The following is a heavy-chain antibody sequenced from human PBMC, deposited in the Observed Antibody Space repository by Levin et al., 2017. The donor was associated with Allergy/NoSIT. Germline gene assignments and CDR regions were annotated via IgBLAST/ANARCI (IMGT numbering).Heavy chain of an antibody. D-gene: IGHD3-22*01. CDR2: IWYDGSNK. CDR3: ARDPMEAVYDSSGYYNKPGEFDY. CDR1: GFTFSSYG. V-gene: IGHV3-33*01. Sequence: GESLKISCAASGFTFSSYGMHWVRQAPGKGLEWVAVIWYDGSNKYYADSVKGRFTISRDNSKNTLYLQMNSLRAEDTAVYYCARDPMEAVYDSSGYYNKPGEFDYWGQGTLVTVSS. J-gene: IGHJ4*02.